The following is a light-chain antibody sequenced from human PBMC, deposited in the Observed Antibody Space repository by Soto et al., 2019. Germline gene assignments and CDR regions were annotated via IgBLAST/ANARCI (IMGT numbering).Light chain of an antibody. CDR3: QLRHMWLFT. Sequence: EVVLTQSPVPLSLSPGERATLSCRASQSFRGLLAWYQQKPGQAPRLLIYDAYNRATGIPPRFSGSGSGTDFTLTISILEPEDSAVYYCQLRHMWLFTFGQGTRLESK. CDR1: QSFRGL. J-gene: IGKJ5*01. V-gene: IGKV3-11*01. CDR2: DAY.